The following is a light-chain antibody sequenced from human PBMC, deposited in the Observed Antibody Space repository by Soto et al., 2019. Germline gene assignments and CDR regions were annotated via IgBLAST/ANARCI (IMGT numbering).Light chain of an antibody. CDR1: QGIINY. CDR3: QKDNRAPRT. Sequence: DIPMTQSPSSLSESVGDSVTITCRASQGIINYLAWFQQKPGKVPKLLIYTASTLRSGVPSRFSGSGSGTEFTLTITRLQPEDVATYYCQKDNRAPRTFGQGTKVEIK. J-gene: IGKJ1*01. V-gene: IGKV1-27*01. CDR2: TAS.